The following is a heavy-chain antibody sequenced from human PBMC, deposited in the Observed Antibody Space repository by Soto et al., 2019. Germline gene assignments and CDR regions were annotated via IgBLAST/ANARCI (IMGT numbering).Heavy chain of an antibody. CDR3: ARERGGYYFDY. Sequence: PGGSLRLSCEASGFTFSPYTMSWVRQAPGKGLEWVSCISATSSYIAYTDAVKGRLTISRDDAKNSVYLQMSSLRAEDTAVYFCARERGGYYFDYWGQGILVTVSS. J-gene: IGHJ4*02. D-gene: IGHD3-16*01. CDR2: ISATSSYI. V-gene: IGHV3-21*01. CDR1: GFTFSPYT.